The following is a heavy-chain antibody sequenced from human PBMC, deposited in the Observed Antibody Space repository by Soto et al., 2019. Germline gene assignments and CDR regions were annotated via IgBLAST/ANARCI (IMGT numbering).Heavy chain of an antibody. D-gene: IGHD3-3*01. CDR1: GGSFSGDY. CDR2: VNHSGSS. CDR3: AREPRGVIPYAQKLNWFDH. Sequence: PSEALCLTCAVYGGSFSGDYWSWVRQPPGKGLEWIGEVNHSGSSDYNPSLKSLVTIAVDTSKNQFSLKLSSVTAADTAVYYCAREPRGVIPYAQKLNWFDHGGQGTLVT. J-gene: IGHJ5*02. V-gene: IGHV4-34*01.